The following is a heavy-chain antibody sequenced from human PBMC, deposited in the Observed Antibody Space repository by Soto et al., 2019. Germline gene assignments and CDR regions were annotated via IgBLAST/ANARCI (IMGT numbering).Heavy chain of an antibody. D-gene: IGHD3-3*01. J-gene: IGHJ6*02. Sequence: SERLDLTCAVSGDSISGYYLGWIRQNPGKGLEWIGYSYESGSTNYNPSLKSRVTMSIDTSKNQFSLKLSSVTAADTAVYYCTRSGRSGYNYYYGIDVWGQGSTVTVTS. CDR1: GDSISGYY. CDR2: SYESGST. CDR3: TRSGRSGYNYYYGIDV. V-gene: IGHV4-59*01.